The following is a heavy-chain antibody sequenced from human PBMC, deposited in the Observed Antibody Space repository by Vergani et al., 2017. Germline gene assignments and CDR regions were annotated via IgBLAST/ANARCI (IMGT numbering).Heavy chain of an antibody. J-gene: IGHJ6*02. V-gene: IGHV3-7*01. D-gene: IGHD3-22*01. CDR3: ARDQHDSSGYPWYGMDV. Sequence: EVQLVESGGGLVQPGGSLRLSCAASGFTFSSYWMSWVRQAPGKGLEWVANIKQDGSEKYYVDSVKGRFTISRDNAKNSLYLKMNSLRAEDTAVYYCARDQHDSSGYPWYGMDVWGQGTTVTVSS. CDR1: GFTFSSYW. CDR2: IKQDGSEK.